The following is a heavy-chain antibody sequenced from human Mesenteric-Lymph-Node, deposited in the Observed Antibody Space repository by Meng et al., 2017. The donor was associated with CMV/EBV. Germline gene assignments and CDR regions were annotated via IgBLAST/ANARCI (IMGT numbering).Heavy chain of an antibody. J-gene: IGHJ4*02. CDR3: AKQNSGYDSGGGDY. D-gene: IGHD5-12*01. CDR2: IAGGSGNT. Sequence: SGYTFTSYAVHWVRQAPGQSLEWMGWIAGGSGNTKYSQKFQGRVTLTRDTSASTVYMELSSLRSEDTAVYYCAKQNSGYDSGGGDYWGQGTLVTVSS. CDR1: GYTFTSYA. V-gene: IGHV1-3*01.